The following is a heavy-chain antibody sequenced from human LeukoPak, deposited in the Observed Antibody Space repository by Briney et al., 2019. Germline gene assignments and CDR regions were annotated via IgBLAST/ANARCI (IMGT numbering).Heavy chain of an antibody. V-gene: IGHV3-21*01. Sequence: GGSLSLSCAASGFTFSSYSMNWVRQAPGKGLEWVSSISSSSSYIYYADSVKGRFTISRDNAKNSLYLQMNSLRAEDTAVYYCARDRVAVAGTRYFDYWGQGTLVTVPS. CDR3: ARDRVAVAGTRYFDY. CDR1: GFTFSSYS. CDR2: ISSSSSYI. J-gene: IGHJ4*02. D-gene: IGHD6-19*01.